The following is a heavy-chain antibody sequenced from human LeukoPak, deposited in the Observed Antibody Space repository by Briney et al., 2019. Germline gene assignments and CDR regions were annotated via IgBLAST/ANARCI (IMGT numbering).Heavy chain of an antibody. Sequence: SETLSLTCTVSGGSISSYYWTWIRQSPGKGLEWIGHTYYSGNTNYNPSLKSRVTIPIDTSKNRFSLKLSSVTAADTAVYYCTRGRAYYDSTGYYYWGRGILVTVSS. CDR1: GGSISSYY. V-gene: IGHV4-59*01. D-gene: IGHD3-22*01. CDR2: TYYSGNT. CDR3: TRGRAYYDSTGYYY. J-gene: IGHJ4*02.